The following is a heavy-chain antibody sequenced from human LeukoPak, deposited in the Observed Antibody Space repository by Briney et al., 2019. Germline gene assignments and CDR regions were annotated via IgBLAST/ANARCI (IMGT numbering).Heavy chain of an antibody. CDR1: GFTFSSYG. J-gene: IGHJ6*02. D-gene: IGHD2-2*01. CDR2: IWYDGSNK. CDR3: ARGYCSSTSCPSKIVAGMDV. V-gene: IGHV3-33*08. Sequence: QSGGSLRLSCAASGFTFSSYGMHWVRQAPGKGLEWVAVIWYDGSNKYYADSVKGRFTISRDNSKNTLYLQMNSLRAEDTAVYYCARGYCSSTSCPSKIVAGMDVWGQGTTVTVSS.